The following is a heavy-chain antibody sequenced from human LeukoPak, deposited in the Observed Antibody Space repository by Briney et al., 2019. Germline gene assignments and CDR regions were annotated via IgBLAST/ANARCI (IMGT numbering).Heavy chain of an antibody. CDR1: GGSISSSSYY. J-gene: IGHJ4*02. Sequence: SETLSLTCTVSGGSISSSSYYWGWIRQPPGKGLEWIGSIYYSGSTYYNPSLKSRVTISVDTSKNQFTLKLSSVTAADTAVYYCARRLIAAAGMFGVDYWVQGTLVTVSS. CDR3: ARRLIAAAGMFGVDY. V-gene: IGHV4-39*01. D-gene: IGHD6-13*01. CDR2: IYYSGST.